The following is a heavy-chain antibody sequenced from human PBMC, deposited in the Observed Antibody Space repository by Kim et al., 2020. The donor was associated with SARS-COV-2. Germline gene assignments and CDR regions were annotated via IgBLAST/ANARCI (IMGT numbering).Heavy chain of an antibody. Sequence: ASVKVSCKASGYTFTANAITWVRQAPGQGLEWMGWINTNTGNPTYAPGFTGRFLFSLDTSVGSAYLEISGLKAEDTAVYYCARTIAADYWGQGTLVTVSS. V-gene: IGHV7-4-1*02. CDR2: INTNTGNP. CDR1: GYTFTANA. D-gene: IGHD2-15*01. CDR3: ARTIAADY. J-gene: IGHJ4*02.